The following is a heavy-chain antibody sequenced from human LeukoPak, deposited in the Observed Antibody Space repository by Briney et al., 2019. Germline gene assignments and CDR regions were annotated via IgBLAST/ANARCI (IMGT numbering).Heavy chain of an antibody. CDR2: IYYSGNT. D-gene: IGHD3-22*01. CDR3: ARDKGEYYDSSGYLDY. V-gene: IGHV4-59*01. CDR1: GGSISSYY. Sequence: SETLSLTCTASGGSISSYYWSWIRQPPGKGLEWIGYIYYSGNTNCNPALKSRVTMSVDTSKNQFSLKLSSVTAADTAVYYCARDKGEYYDSSGYLDYWGQGTLVTVSS. J-gene: IGHJ4*02.